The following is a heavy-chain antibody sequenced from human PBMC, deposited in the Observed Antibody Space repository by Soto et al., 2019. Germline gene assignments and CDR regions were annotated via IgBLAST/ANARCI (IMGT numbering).Heavy chain of an antibody. CDR2: ISYSGST. V-gene: IGHV4-59*08. CDR3: ARHLLLYYYDSSGYYLRDAFDI. J-gene: IGHJ3*02. CDR1: GGSISSYY. Sequence: SLTCTVSGGSISSYYWSWIRQPPGKGLEWIGYISYSGSTNYNPSLKSRVTISVDTSKNQFSLKLSSVTAADTAVYYCARHLLLYYYDSSGYYLRDAFDIWGQGTMVTVSS. D-gene: IGHD3-22*01.